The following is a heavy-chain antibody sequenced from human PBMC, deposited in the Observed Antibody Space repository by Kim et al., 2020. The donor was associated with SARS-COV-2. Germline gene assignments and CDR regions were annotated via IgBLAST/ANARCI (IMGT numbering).Heavy chain of an antibody. V-gene: IGHV3-11*05. CDR3: ARDWGGPAANHWYFDL. J-gene: IGHJ2*01. D-gene: IGHD2-2*01. Sequence: SVKDLVTSTRDNAQNSLYLQMNSLRAEDTAVYYCARDWGGPAANHWYFDLWGRGTLVTVSS.